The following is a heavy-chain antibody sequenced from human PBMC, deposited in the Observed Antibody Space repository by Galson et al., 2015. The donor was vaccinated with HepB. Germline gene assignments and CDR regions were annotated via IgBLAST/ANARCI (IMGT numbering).Heavy chain of an antibody. Sequence: SLRLSCAASGFTFSIYSMNWVRQAPGKGLEWVSSISSSSSYIYYADSVKGRFTISRDNAKNSLYLQMNSLRAEDTAVYYCARGSDPPTTADYYYYYGMDVWGQGTTVTVSS. J-gene: IGHJ6*02. CDR2: ISSSSSYI. D-gene: IGHD1-26*01. CDR3: ARGSDPPTTADYYYYYGMDV. V-gene: IGHV3-21*01. CDR1: GFTFSIYS.